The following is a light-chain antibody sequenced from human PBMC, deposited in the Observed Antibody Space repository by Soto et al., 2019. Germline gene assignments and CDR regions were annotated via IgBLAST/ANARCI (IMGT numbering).Light chain of an antibody. J-gene: IGKJ5*01. CDR2: GAS. Sequence: EIVLTQSPGTLSLSPGERATLSCRASQSVSSNYLAWYQQKPGQTPRLLIHGASNRATGIPDRFSGSGSGTDFTITISSLEPEDVAVYYCQQYDSSPPITFGQGTRLEIK. CDR3: QQYDSSPPIT. CDR1: QSVSSNY. V-gene: IGKV3-20*01.